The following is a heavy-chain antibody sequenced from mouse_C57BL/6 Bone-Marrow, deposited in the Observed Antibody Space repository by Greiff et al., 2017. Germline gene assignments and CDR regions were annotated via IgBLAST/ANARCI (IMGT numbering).Heavy chain of an antibody. CDR2: ISYDGSN. CDR1: GYSITSGYY. CDR3: ARIYYYARPYYFDY. D-gene: IGHD1-1*01. V-gene: IGHV3-6*01. Sequence: EVKLQESGPGLVKPSQSLSLTCSVTGYSITSGYYWNWIRQFPGNKLEWMGYISYDGSNNYNPSLKNRITITRDTSKNQFFLKLNSVTTEDTATYYCARIYYYARPYYFDYWGQGTTLTVSS. J-gene: IGHJ2*01.